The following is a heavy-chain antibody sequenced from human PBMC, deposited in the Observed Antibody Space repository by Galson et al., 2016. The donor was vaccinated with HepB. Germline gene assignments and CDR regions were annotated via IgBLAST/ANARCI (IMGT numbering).Heavy chain of an antibody. CDR3: ATDLPGYSSNWGPGY. V-gene: IGHV4-59*12. Sequence: ETLSLTCSVSGGPIGGAYWSWTRQPPGKGLEWIAYMRDSGNTNYNPSLKSRVTISVDTSINQFSLRLSPVTAGDTAVYYCATDLPGYSSNWGPGYWGQGTLVTVSS. CDR1: GGPIGGAY. CDR2: MRDSGNT. D-gene: IGHD6-13*01. J-gene: IGHJ4*02.